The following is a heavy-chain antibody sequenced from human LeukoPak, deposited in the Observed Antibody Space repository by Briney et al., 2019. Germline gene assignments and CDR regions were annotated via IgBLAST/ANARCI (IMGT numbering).Heavy chain of an antibody. CDR1: GFTFSSYA. D-gene: IGHD3-16*02. CDR2: ISGSGGST. V-gene: IGHV3-23*01. CDR3: AKSSRDYVWGSYREDY. Sequence: AGGSLRLSCAASGFTFSSYAMSWVRQAPGKGLELGSVISGSGGSTYYADSVKGRFTISRDNSKNTLYLQMNSLRAEDTDVYYCAKSSRDYVWGSYREDYWGQGTLVTVSS. J-gene: IGHJ4*02.